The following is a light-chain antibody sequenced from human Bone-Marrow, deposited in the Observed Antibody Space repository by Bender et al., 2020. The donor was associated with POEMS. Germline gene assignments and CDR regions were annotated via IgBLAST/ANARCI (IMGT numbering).Light chain of an antibody. CDR1: SSDVGGYNY. CDR2: GVS. Sequence: QSALTQPASVSGSPGQSITISCTGTSSDVGGYNYISWYQHHPGKAPKLMIYGVSNRPSGVSNRFSGSKSGNTASLTISGLQAEDEADYYCSSYRRSTTWVFGGGTKLTVL. V-gene: IGLV2-14*03. CDR3: SSYRRSTTWV. J-gene: IGLJ3*02.